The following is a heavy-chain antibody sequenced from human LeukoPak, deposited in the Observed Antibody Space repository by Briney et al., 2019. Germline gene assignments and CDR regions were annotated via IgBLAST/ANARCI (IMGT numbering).Heavy chain of an antibody. Sequence: VGSLRDSCAASGFTFSTYAMGWVRQAPGKGLEWVSGINGRGYSTYYADSVKGRFTISRDNSKNTLYLQMSSLRADDTAIYYCAKEAYYDCSGSLDYWGQGPLVTVSP. J-gene: IGHJ4*02. V-gene: IGHV3-23*01. CDR1: GFTFSTYA. CDR3: AKEAYYDCSGSLDY. CDR2: INGRGYST. D-gene: IGHD3-22*01.